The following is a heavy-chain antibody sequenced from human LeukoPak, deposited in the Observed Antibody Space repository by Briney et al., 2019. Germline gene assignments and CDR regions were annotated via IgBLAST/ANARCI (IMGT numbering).Heavy chain of an antibody. J-gene: IGHJ4*02. D-gene: IGHD4-23*01. Sequence: GGSLRLSCTASGFTFSDYYMSWIRQTPVKGLEWLSYISTRGNTIQYADSVKGRFTISRDNANNSVFLQMNNLRAEDSAIYYCARGARWAYYFDYWGQGSLVTVSS. CDR2: ISTRGNTI. V-gene: IGHV3-11*01. CDR3: ARGARWAYYFDY. CDR1: GFTFSDYY.